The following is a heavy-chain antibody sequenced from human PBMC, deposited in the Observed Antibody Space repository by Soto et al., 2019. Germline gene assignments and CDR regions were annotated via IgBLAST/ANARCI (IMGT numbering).Heavy chain of an antibody. J-gene: IGHJ5*02. V-gene: IGHV4-59*01. Sequence: TMSDRCCVADGYRGSGYWSWIRKHQRKGLEWIGYIYQGGSINYNPSLKSRVIISVDTAKNQFSVRLNSVTAADTAVYHCTGAFYDINGYILDPWGLGTSVTVSS. CDR3: TGAFYDINGYILDP. D-gene: IGHD3-22*01. CDR2: IYQGGSI. CDR1: DGYRGSGY.